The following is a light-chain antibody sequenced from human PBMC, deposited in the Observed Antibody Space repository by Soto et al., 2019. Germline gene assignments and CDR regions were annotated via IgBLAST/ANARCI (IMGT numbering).Light chain of an antibody. CDR1: SSTIGNNY. CDR3: GTWDSDLDNGVV. J-gene: IGLJ2*01. V-gene: IGLV1-51*01. Sequence: QSVLTQPPSVSAAPGQMVTIFCSGSSSTIGNNYVSWYQQLPGTAPILLIYDNYYRPSGIPDRFSGSKSGTSATLVITGVQTGDEADYYCGTWDSDLDNGVVFGGGTKLTVL. CDR2: DNY.